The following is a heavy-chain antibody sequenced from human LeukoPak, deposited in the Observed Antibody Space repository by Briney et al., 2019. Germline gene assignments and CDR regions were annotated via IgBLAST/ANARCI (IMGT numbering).Heavy chain of an antibody. CDR3: ASRVCNTNTYVGVFDY. V-gene: IGHV3-7*01. CDR1: GLTFSNCW. CDR2: IKQDGSEK. J-gene: IGHJ4*02. Sequence: PGGSLRLSCAASGLTFSNCWMSWVRQVPGKGLEWVANIKQDGSEKYYVDSVKGRFTISRDNAKNSLYLQMNSLRAEDTSIYYCASRVCNTNTYVGVFDYWGQGTLVTVSS. D-gene: IGHD2/OR15-2a*01.